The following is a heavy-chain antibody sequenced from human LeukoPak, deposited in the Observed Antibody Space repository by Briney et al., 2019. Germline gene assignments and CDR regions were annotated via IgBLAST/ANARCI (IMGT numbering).Heavy chain of an antibody. CDR1: GFTFSSYE. CDR3: ARDSSEFYLGTSFDY. D-gene: IGHD2-15*01. CDR2: ISSSGSTI. V-gene: IGHV3-48*03. J-gene: IGHJ4*02. Sequence: GGSLRLSCAASGFTFSSYEMNWVRQAPGKGLEWVSYISSSGSTIYYADSVKGRFAISRDNAKNSLYLQMNSLRAEDTAVYYCARDSSEFYLGTSFDYWGQGTLVIVSS.